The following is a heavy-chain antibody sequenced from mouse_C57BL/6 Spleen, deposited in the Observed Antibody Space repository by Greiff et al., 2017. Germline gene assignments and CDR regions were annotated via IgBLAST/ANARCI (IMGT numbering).Heavy chain of an antibody. Sequence: EVQGVESGGGLVKPGGSLKLSCAASGFTFSSYAMSWVRQTPEKRLEWVATISDGGSYTYYPDNVKGRFTISRDNAKNNLYLQMSHLKSEDTAMYYCARERGDLAWFAYWGQGTLVTVSA. V-gene: IGHV5-4*01. CDR3: ARERGDLAWFAY. CDR2: ISDGGSYT. CDR1: GFTFSSYA. J-gene: IGHJ3*01.